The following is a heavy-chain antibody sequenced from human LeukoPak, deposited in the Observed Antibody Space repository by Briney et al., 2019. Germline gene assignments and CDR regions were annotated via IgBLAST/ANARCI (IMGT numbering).Heavy chain of an antibody. J-gene: IGHJ6*02. CDR2: INPNSGGT. CDR3: ARGWYDILTGSNGGWNYGMDV. V-gene: IGHV1-2*04. CDR1: GYTFTGYY. Sequence: ASVKVSCKASGYTFTGYYMHWVRQAPGQGLEWMGWINPNSGGTNYAQKFQGWVTMTRDTSISTAYMELSRLRSDDTAVYYCARGWYDILTGSNGGWNYGMDVWGQGTTVTVSS. D-gene: IGHD3-9*01.